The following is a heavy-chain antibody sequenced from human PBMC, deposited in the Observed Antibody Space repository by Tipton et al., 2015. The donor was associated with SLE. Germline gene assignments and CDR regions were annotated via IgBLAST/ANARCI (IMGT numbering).Heavy chain of an antibody. V-gene: IGHV4-34*01. Sequence: TLSLTCAVYGGSFSGYYWSWIRQPPGKGLEWIGEINHSGSTNYNPSLKSRVTISVDTSKNQFSLKLSSVTAADTAVYYCARDLGYFDWSYYFDYWGQGTLVTVSS. CDR1: GGSFSGYY. D-gene: IGHD3-9*01. J-gene: IGHJ4*02. CDR3: ARDLGYFDWSYYFDY. CDR2: INHSGST.